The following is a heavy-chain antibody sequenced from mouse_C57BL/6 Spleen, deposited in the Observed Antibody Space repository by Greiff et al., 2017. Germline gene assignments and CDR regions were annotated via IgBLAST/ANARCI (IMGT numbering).Heavy chain of an antibody. CDR2: IWRGGST. D-gene: IGHD1-1*01. CDR1: GFSLTSYG. Sequence: VQLQQSGPGLVQPSQSLSITCTVSGFSLTSYGVHWVRQSPGKGLEWLGVIWRGGSTDYNAAFMSRLSITKDNSKSQVFFKMNSLQADDTAIYYCAKNYYYGSSGYFDVWGTGTTVTVAS. CDR3: AKNYYYGSSGYFDV. V-gene: IGHV2-5*01. J-gene: IGHJ1*03.